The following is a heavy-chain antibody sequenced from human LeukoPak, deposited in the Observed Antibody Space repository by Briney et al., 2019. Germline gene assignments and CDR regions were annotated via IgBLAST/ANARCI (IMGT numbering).Heavy chain of an antibody. CDR2: IYSGGST. CDR3: ARDLVDSGLDY. D-gene: IGHD3-16*01. V-gene: IGHV3-53*01. CDR1: VFTVNSNY. J-gene: IGHJ4*02. Sequence: GGSLRLSCAASVFTVNSNYMRWVPQAPGKGLEWVSVIYSGGSTYYADSVKGRFTISRDNSKNTLYLQMNSLRAEETAVYYCARDLVDSGLDYWGQGTLVTVSS.